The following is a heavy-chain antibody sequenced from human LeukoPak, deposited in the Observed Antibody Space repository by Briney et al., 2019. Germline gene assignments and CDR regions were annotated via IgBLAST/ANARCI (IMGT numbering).Heavy chain of an antibody. J-gene: IGHJ4*02. Sequence: PGGSLRLSCAASGFTFSSYWMSWVRQAPGKGLEWVANIKQDGSEKYYVDSVKGRFTISRDNAKNSLYLQMNSLRAEDTALYYCMGIAVAGTAFDYWGQGTLVTVSS. CDR1: GFTFSSYW. V-gene: IGHV3-7*03. CDR2: IKQDGSEK. CDR3: MGIAVAGTAFDY. D-gene: IGHD6-19*01.